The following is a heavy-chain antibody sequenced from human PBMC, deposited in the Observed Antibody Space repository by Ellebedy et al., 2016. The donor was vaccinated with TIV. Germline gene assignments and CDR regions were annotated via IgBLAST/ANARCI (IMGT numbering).Heavy chain of an antibody. CDR1: GYIFTSEW. D-gene: IGHD6-19*01. V-gene: IGHV5-51*01. CDR2: IYPGDSNT. J-gene: IGHJ4*02. Sequence: GESLKISCKGSGYIFTSEWIGWVRQMPGKGLEWMGIIYPGDSNTEYSPSVQGQVTISADKSISTAYLQWRSLKATDTAMYYCARPDSSDRTEVDWGQGTLVTVSS. CDR3: ARPDSSDRTEVD.